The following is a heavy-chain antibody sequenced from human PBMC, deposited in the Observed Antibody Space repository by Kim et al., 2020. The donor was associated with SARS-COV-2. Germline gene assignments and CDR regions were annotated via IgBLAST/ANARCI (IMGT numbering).Heavy chain of an antibody. Sequence: GGSLRLSCAASGFTFSSYAMSWVRQAPGKGLEWVSAISGSGGSTYYADSVKGRFTISRDNSKNTLYLQMNSLRAEDTAVYYCAKYDTAMVYYYYYGMDVWGQGTTVTVSS. CDR2: ISGSGGST. D-gene: IGHD5-18*01. V-gene: IGHV3-23*01. J-gene: IGHJ6*02. CDR1: GFTFSSYA. CDR3: AKYDTAMVYYYYYGMDV.